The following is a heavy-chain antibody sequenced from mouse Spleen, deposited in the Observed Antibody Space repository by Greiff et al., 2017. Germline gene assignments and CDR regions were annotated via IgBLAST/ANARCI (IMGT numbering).Heavy chain of an antibody. Sequence: VQLQESGTELVKPGASVKLSCKASGYTFTSYWMHWVKQRPGQGLEWIGNINPTNGGTNFNERFKSKATLTVDTSSSTAYMQLISLTSEDSAVYYCAREGGLRRIDYWGQGTTLTVSS. D-gene: IGHD2-4*01. V-gene: IGHV1-53*01. CDR2: INPTNGGT. J-gene: IGHJ2*01. CDR3: AREGGLRRIDY. CDR1: GYTFTSYW.